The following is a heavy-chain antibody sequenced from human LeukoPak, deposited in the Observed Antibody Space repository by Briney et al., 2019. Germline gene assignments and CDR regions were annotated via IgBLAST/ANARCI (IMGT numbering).Heavy chain of an antibody. CDR1: GFTVSSNY. J-gene: IGHJ4*02. D-gene: IGHD3-10*01. CDR3: AREPMVRGVKASN. CDR2: IYSGGST. Sequence: GGSLRLSCAASGFTVSSNYMSWVRQAPGKGLEWVSVIYSGGSTYYADSVKGRFTISRDNSKNTLYLQMNSLRAEDTAVYYCAREPMVRGVKASNWGQGTLVTVSS. V-gene: IGHV3-53*01.